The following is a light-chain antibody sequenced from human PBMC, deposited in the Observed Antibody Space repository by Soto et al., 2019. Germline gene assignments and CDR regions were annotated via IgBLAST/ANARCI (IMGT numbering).Light chain of an antibody. J-gene: IGKJ4*01. Sequence: EIVMTQSPATLSVSPGERATLSCRASQSVSSNLAWYQQKPGQAPRLLIYGVSTRATGIPVRFSGSGSGTALTLTISSLQSEDFAVYYCQQYNKWPLTFGGGTEVEI. CDR3: QQYNKWPLT. CDR1: QSVSSN. CDR2: GVS. V-gene: IGKV3-15*01.